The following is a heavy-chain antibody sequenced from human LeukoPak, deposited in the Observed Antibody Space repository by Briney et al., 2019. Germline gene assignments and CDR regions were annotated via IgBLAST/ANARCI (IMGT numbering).Heavy chain of an antibody. Sequence: GASVKVSCKASGYTFTSYAMHWVRQAPGQRLEWMGWINAGNGNTKYSQEFQGRVTITRDTSASTAYMELSSLRSEDMAAYYCARGDVFWSHFDYWGQGTLVTVSS. CDR3: ARGDVFWSHFDY. D-gene: IGHD3-3*01. CDR2: INAGNGNT. V-gene: IGHV1-3*03. CDR1: GYTFTSYA. J-gene: IGHJ4*02.